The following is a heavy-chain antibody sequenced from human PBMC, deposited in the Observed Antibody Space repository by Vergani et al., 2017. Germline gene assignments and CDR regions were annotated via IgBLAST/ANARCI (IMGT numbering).Heavy chain of an antibody. J-gene: IGHJ4*02. D-gene: IGHD1-26*01. V-gene: IGHV3-23*01. CDR3: VKDAGSYANFFDS. CDR1: GFTFSTYA. Sequence: EVQLLESGGSLKQPGGSVRLSCAASGFTFSTYAMHWVRQAPGKGLEWVSALTGGGGSTYYAYSFKGRFIISRDNSRYTLYLQMNSLRPEDTATYYGVKDAGSYANFFDSWGQGTLVTVSS. CDR2: LTGGGGST.